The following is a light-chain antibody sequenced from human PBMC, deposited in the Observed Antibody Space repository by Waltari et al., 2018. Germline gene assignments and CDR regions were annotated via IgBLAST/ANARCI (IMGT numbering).Light chain of an antibody. V-gene: IGKV1-5*03. Sequence: TCRASQSISSWLAWYQQKPGKAPKLLIYKASSLESGVPSRFSGSGSGTEFTLTISSLQPDDFATYYCQQYNSYRLTFGGGTKVEIK. CDR3: QQYNSYRLT. J-gene: IGKJ4*01. CDR2: KAS. CDR1: QSISSW.